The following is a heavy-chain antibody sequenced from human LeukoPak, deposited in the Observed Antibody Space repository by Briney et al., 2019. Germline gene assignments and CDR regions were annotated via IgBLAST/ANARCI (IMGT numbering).Heavy chain of an antibody. Sequence: PGGSLRLSCAASGFTFSSYNMNWVRQAPGKGLEWDSSVSSSSTYIYYADSVKGRFTISRDNAKNSLYLQVNSLRAEDTAVYYCAREDAGYYSRTFDYWGQRTLVTVSS. D-gene: IGHD3-9*01. CDR1: GFTFSSYN. V-gene: IGHV3-21*01. J-gene: IGHJ4*02. CDR2: VSSSSTYI. CDR3: AREDAGYYSRTFDY.